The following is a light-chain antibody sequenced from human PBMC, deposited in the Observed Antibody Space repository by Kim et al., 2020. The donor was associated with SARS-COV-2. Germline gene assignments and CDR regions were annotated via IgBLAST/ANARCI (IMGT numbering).Light chain of an antibody. Sequence: PGESATPACRASQSVSSTYLAWYQKKPGQAPRLLIYGESNRATGIPDRFSVSGSGTDFTLTISRLEPEDFALYYCQQYGSSPPWTFGQGTKVDIK. CDR1: QSVSSTY. CDR3: QQYGSSPPWT. V-gene: IGKV3-20*01. CDR2: GES. J-gene: IGKJ1*01.